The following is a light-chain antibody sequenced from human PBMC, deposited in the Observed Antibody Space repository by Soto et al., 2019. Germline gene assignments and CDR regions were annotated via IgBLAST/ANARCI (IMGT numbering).Light chain of an antibody. CDR3: QHFNNWPRT. V-gene: IGKV3-15*01. J-gene: IGKJ1*01. CDR1: QSVGYY. Sequence: EIVMTQSPATLSLSPGETATLSCRASQSVGYYLAWYQQKPGQAPRLLIYETSNRASGIPARFSGSGSGTQFTLTISSLQSEDSAVYYCQHFNNWPRTFGQGTKVEIK. CDR2: ETS.